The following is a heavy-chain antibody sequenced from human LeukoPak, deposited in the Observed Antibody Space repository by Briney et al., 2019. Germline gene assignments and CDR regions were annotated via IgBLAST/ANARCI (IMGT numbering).Heavy chain of an antibody. V-gene: IGHV3-7*01. CDR2: IKPDGSGK. J-gene: IGHJ4*02. D-gene: IGHD3-16*01. CDR3: ASWGAGGNS. CDR1: GFTLSTYW. Sequence: GRSLRLSCQASGFTLSTYWMKCVRQLAGRGLDWVANIKPDGSGKRYVDSVKGRFNIDRDNADNSLSLQRNSLRVQDTTVYYCASWGAGGNSWGQGTLVSVSS.